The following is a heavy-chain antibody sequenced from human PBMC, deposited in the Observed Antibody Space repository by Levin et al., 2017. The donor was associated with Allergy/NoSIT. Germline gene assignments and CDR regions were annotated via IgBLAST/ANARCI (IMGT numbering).Heavy chain of an antibody. CDR2: INHSGSA. Sequence: NASETLSLTCAVSGGSLSGYYWTWIRQPPGKGLEWIGEINHSGSASYNPSLRSRVTMSVDTSKNQFSLNLISVTAADTAVYYCARLAGYSRGWYLPYWGQGTLVTVSS. J-gene: IGHJ4*02. CDR3: ARLAGYSRGWYLPY. V-gene: IGHV4-34*01. CDR1: GGSLSGYY. D-gene: IGHD6-19*01.